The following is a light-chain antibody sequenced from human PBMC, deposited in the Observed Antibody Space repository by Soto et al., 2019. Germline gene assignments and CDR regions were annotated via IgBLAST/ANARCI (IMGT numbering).Light chain of an antibody. V-gene: IGKV3-11*01. Sequence: TQSPSTLSASVGDRVTITCRASQSVSKWLVWYQQKPGQAPRLLIYDASTRASDIPARFSGSGSGTDFTLTISSLEPDDFAAYYCQHRANWPLTFGGGTKVEIK. J-gene: IGKJ4*01. CDR3: QHRANWPLT. CDR1: QSVSKW. CDR2: DAS.